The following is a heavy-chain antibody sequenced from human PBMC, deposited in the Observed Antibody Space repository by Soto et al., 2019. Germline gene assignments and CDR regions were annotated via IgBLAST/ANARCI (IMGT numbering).Heavy chain of an antibody. Sequence: SETLSLTCTVSGGSISSGDYYWSWIRQPPGKGLEWIGYIYYSGSSYYNPSLKGRVSISIDTSKNQFSLKLSSVTAADTAVYYCARSRISIFGILIIGSSFDTWGQGSLVTVSS. D-gene: IGHD3-3*01. CDR2: IYYSGSS. CDR3: ARSRISIFGILIIGSSFDT. J-gene: IGHJ5*02. V-gene: IGHV4-30-4*01. CDR1: GGSISSGDYY.